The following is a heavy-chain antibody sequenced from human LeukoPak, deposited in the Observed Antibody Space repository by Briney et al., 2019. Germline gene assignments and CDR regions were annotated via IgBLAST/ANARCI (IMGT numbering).Heavy chain of an antibody. D-gene: IGHD3-9*01. CDR3: ARTYYDILTQFDY. CDR2: IYYSGST. CDR1: GGSSSSGSYY. J-gene: IGHJ4*02. Sequence: SETLSLTCTVSGGSSSSGSYYGGGIPRPPGRGLGWFGSIYYSGSTYSNPSLKSRVTISVDTSKNQFSLKLSSVTAADTAVYYCARTYYDILTQFDYWGQGTLVTVSS. V-gene: IGHV4-39*01.